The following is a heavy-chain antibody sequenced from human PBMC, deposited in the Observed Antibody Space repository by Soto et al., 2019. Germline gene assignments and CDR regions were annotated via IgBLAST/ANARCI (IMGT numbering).Heavy chain of an antibody. J-gene: IGHJ5*02. V-gene: IGHV4-39*01. Sequence: SETLSLTCTVFDGSISGSSYYWGWIRQPPGKGLEWIGNIYYSGSTYYNPSLKSRVTISVDTSKNLFSLKLSSVTAADTAVYYCARHHESWGQGTLVTVSS. CDR2: IYYSGST. CDR1: DGSISGSSYY. CDR3: ARHHES.